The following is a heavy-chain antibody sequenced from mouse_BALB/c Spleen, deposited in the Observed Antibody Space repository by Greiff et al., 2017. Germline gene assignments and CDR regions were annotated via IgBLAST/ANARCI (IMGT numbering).Heavy chain of an antibody. CDR1: GFNIKDYY. Sequence: VQLQQSGAELVRPGALVKLSCKASGFNIKDYYMHWVKQRPEQGLEWIGWIDPENGNTIYDPKFQGKASITADTSSNTAYLQLSSLTSEDTAVYYCARKSYDGYYVYFDVWGAGTTVTVSS. J-gene: IGHJ1*01. D-gene: IGHD2-3*01. CDR2: IDPENGNT. CDR3: ARKSYDGYYVYFDV. V-gene: IGHV14-1*02.